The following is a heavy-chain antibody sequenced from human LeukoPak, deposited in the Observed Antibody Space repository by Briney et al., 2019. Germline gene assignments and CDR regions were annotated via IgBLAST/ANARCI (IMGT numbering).Heavy chain of an antibody. CDR2: INYSGSS. J-gene: IGHJ4*02. V-gene: IGHV4-59*01. CDR1: GGSIRSYY. D-gene: IGHD3-22*01. Sequence: AESLSLTCPVSGGSIRSYYRSWIRQPPGKGLEWIGYINYSGSSNYNTSLKSRVTISVDTSKTQSSLKLISVTAADTAVYYCARDQYYYYDSSGHYSYFDYWGQGTLVTVSS. CDR3: ARDQYYYYDSSGHYSYFDY.